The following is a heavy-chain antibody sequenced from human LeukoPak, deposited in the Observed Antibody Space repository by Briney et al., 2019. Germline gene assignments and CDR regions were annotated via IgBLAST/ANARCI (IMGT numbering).Heavy chain of an antibody. D-gene: IGHD1-26*01. CDR1: GGSFSGYY. V-gene: IGHV4-34*01. Sequence: PSETLSLTCAVYGGSFSGYYWSWIRQPPGKGLEWIGEINHSGSTNYNPSLKSRVTISVDTSKNQLSLKLSSVTAADTAVYYCARGYSDNPVDYWGQGTLVTVSS. CDR2: INHSGST. CDR3: ARGYSDNPVDY. J-gene: IGHJ4*02.